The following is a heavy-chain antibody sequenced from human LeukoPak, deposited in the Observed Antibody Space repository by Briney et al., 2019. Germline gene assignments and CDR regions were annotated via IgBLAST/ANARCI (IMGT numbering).Heavy chain of an antibody. Sequence: PSETLSLTCTVSGGSLSSHYWSWIRQPPGKGLEWIGYIYYSGSTNYNPSLKSRVTISVDTSKNQFSLKLSSVTAADTAVYYCARASNIYFDSSGYYYYFDYWGQGTLVTVSS. CDR1: GGSLSSHY. J-gene: IGHJ4*02. V-gene: IGHV4-59*11. CDR2: IYYSGST. D-gene: IGHD3-22*01. CDR3: ARASNIYFDSSGYYYYFDY.